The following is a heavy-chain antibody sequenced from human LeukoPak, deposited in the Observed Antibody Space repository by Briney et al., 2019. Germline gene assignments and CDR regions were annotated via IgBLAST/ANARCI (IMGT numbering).Heavy chain of an antibody. J-gene: IGHJ6*04. CDR2: INPNRANT. CDR3: ATGLWFGKYLDV. Sequence: ASVEVSCKASGYTFTSYDINWVRQATGQGLEWMGWINPNRANTGYAQKFQGRVTMTTNTSIATAYMELSSLRSEDTAVYYCATGLWFGKYLDVWGKGTTVTISS. CDR1: GYTFTSYD. D-gene: IGHD3-10*01. V-gene: IGHV1-8*01.